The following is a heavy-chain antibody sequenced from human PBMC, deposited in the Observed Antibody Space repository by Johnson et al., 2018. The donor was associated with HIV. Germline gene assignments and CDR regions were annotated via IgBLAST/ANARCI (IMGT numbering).Heavy chain of an antibody. D-gene: IGHD6-13*01. CDR3: AKDRVAAAVPGFDAVDI. Sequence: VQLVESGGGLVQPGGSLRLSCAASGFTFSSYAMSWVRQAPGKGLEWVSAISGSGGSTYYADSVKGRFTISRDNSKNTLYLQMNSLRAEDTAVYYCAKDRVAAAVPGFDAVDIWGQGTMVTVSS. CDR2: ISGSGGST. J-gene: IGHJ3*02. V-gene: IGHV3-23*04. CDR1: GFTFSSYA.